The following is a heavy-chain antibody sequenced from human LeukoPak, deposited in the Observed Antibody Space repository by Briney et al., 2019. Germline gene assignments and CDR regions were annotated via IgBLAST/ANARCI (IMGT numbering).Heavy chain of an antibody. J-gene: IGHJ4*02. CDR3: ARASEGIGFFDY. Sequence: SETLSLTCTVSGGSFSNDYWSWIRQPPGKGLEWIGYIYHNGKTNYNPSLTSRLTISLDTSKTQFSLNLISMTAADTAIYYCARASEGIGFFDYWGQGILVTVSS. D-gene: IGHD2-2*03. V-gene: IGHV4-59*01. CDR2: IYHNGKT. CDR1: GGSFSNDY.